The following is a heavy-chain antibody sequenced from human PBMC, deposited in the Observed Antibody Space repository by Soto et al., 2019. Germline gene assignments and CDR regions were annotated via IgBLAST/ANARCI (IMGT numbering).Heavy chain of an antibody. Sequence: QVQLVQSGAEVKKPGSSVKVSCKASGGTFSSYAISWVRQAPGQGLEWMGGIIPIFGTANYAQKFQGRVTITADESTSKAYMELSSLRSEDTAVYYCARDRSRQQLVPRDYYYGMDVWGQGTTVTVSS. J-gene: IGHJ6*02. CDR2: IIPIFGTA. CDR3: ARDRSRQQLVPRDYYYGMDV. CDR1: GGTFSSYA. D-gene: IGHD6-13*01. V-gene: IGHV1-69*12.